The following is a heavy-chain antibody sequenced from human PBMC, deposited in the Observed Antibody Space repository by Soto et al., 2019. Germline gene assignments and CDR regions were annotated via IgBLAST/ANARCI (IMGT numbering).Heavy chain of an antibody. V-gene: IGHV1-18*04. CDR2: ISAYNGNT. CDR3: ARVWGITIFGVVTHFDY. Sequence: QVQLVQSGAEVKKPGSSVKVSCKASGYTFTSYGISWVRQAPGQGLEWMGWISAYNGNTNYAQKLQGRVTMTTDTSTSTAYMELRSLRSDDTAVYYCARVWGITIFGVVTHFDYWGQGTLVTVSS. J-gene: IGHJ4*02. CDR1: GYTFTSYG. D-gene: IGHD3-3*01.